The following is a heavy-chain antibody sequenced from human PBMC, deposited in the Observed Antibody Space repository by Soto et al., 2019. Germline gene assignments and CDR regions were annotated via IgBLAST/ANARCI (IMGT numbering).Heavy chain of an antibody. J-gene: IGHJ4*02. CDR1: GGPITSYY. CDR3: ARVRRAGENYSPIDH. V-gene: IGHV4-59*01. CDR2: IYYNGST. D-gene: IGHD2-15*01. Sequence: SETLSLTCTVSGGPITSYYWSWIRQPPGKGLEWIGYIYYNGSTNYNPSLKTRVTISVDTSKNQFSLTVRSVTTPDTAVYYCARVRRAGENYSPIDHWGQGTLVTVSS.